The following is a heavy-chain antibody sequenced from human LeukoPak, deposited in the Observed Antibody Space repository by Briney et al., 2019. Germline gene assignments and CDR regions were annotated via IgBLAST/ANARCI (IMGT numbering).Heavy chain of an antibody. CDR3: AREQCLDRPYYYYMDV. CDR2: IKQDGSEK. D-gene: IGHD6-19*01. CDR1: GFTFSSYW. Sequence: PGGSLRLSCAASGFTFSSYWMSWVRQAPGKGLEWVANIKQDGSEKYYVDSVKGRFTISRDNAKNSLYLQMNSLRAEDTAVYYCAREQCLDRPYYYYMDVWGKGTTVTVSS. J-gene: IGHJ6*03. V-gene: IGHV3-7*01.